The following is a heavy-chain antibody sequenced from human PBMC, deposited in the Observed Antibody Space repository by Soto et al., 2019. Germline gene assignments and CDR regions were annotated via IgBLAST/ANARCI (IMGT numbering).Heavy chain of an antibody. J-gene: IGHJ5*02. CDR2: ISAYNGNT. Sequence: QVQLVQSGAEVKKPGASVKVSCKASGYTFTNYGITWVQQAPGQGLEWMGGISAYNGNTDYAQKFQGRVTMTTDTSASTAYMELRSLRSDDTAVYYCARVGAIARPPRLYNWFDPWGQGTLVTVSS. V-gene: IGHV1-18*04. CDR1: GYTFTNYG. CDR3: ARVGAIARPPRLYNWFDP. D-gene: IGHD2-2*01.